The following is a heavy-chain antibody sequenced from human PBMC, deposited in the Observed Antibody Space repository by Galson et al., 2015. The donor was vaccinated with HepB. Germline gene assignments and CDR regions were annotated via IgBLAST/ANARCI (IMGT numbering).Heavy chain of an antibody. D-gene: IGHD1-26*01. V-gene: IGHV3-11*01. J-gene: IGHJ3*02. CDR3: ARGTAATALGEGDAFDI. CDR1: GFTSSDYY. Sequence: SLRLSCAASGFTSSDYYMSWIRRAPGKGLEWVSYISSSGSTIYYADSVKGRFTISRDNAKNSLYLQMNSLRAEDTAVYYCARGTAATALGEGDAFDIWGQGTMVTVSS. CDR2: ISSSGSTI.